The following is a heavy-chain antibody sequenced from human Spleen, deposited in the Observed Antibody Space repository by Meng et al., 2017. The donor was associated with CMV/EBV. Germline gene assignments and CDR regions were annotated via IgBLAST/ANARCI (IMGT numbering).Heavy chain of an antibody. D-gene: IGHD4-23*01. J-gene: IGHJ6*02. Sequence: SETLSLTCTVSGDSISSDNYYWTWIHQPPGKGLEWIGYIYYSGSTNYNPSLKSRVTISVDTSKNQFSLKLSSVTAADTAVYYCARGGGYYYYGMDVWGQGTTVTVSS. CDR2: IYYSGST. V-gene: IGHV4-61*01. CDR3: ARGGGYYYYGMDV. CDR1: GDSISSDNYY.